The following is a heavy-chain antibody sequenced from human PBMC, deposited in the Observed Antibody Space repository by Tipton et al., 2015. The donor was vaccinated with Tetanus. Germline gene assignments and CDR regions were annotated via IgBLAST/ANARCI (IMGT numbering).Heavy chain of an antibody. Sequence: SLRLSCAASGFNFSSHWMHWVRQVPGKGLLWVARMTTDASNTAYADFVKGRLTLSRDNAKNTLYLQMNSLRAEDTAVYYCARDAGGGTPFDSWGQGTLVTVSS. V-gene: IGHV3-74*01. CDR3: ARDAGGGTPFDS. D-gene: IGHD3-10*01. CDR1: GFNFSSHW. CDR2: MTTDASNT. J-gene: IGHJ4*02.